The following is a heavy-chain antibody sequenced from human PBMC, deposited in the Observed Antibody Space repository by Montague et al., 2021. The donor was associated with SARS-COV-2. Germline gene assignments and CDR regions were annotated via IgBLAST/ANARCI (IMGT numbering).Heavy chain of an antibody. Sequence: SETLSLTCAVSGGSFSAYYWSWIRQPPGKGLEWIGEVNQSGNTKYNPSLQSRVSISLDTSRNQFSLKVSSVTAADTAVYYCTRLGDGVVPSPILGLGPYYSYYYMDVWGKGTTVTVSS. V-gene: IGHV4-34*01. J-gene: IGHJ6*03. CDR1: GGSFSAYY. CDR2: VNQSGNT. D-gene: IGHD2-2*02. CDR3: TRLGDGVVPSPILGLGPYYSYYYMDV.